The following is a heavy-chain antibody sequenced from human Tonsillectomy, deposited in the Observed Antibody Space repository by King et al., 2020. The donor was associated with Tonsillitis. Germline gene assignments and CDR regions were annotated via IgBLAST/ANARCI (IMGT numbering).Heavy chain of an antibody. V-gene: IGHV3-15*01. Sequence: VQLVESGGGLVKPGGSLRLSCAASGFTFSNAWMSWVRQAPGKGLEWAGRIKSKTDGGTTDYAAPVKGRFTISRDDSKNTLYLQMNSLKTEDTAVYYCTTEAYVWGSYRLVGYWGQGTLVTVSS. D-gene: IGHD3-16*02. J-gene: IGHJ4*02. CDR3: TTEAYVWGSYRLVGY. CDR2: IKSKTDGGTT. CDR1: GFTFSNAW.